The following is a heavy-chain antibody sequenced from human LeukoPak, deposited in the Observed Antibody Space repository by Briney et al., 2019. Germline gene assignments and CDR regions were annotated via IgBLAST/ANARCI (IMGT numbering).Heavy chain of an antibody. Sequence: PGGSLRLSCAASGFTFSTYSMNWVRQAPGKGLEWVASISSSSSYIYYADSVKGRFTISRDNAKNSVFLQMNSLRAEDTAIYYCAGGLSGVVFVTQSAECFQHCFHGTVVRVSS. J-gene: IGHJ1*01. CDR1: GFTFSTYS. D-gene: IGHD3-16*02. CDR3: AGGLSGVVFVTQSAECFQH. V-gene: IGHV3-21*01. CDR2: ISSSSSYI.